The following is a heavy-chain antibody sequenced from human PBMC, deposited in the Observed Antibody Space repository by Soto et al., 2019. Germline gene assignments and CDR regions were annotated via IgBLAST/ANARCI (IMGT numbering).Heavy chain of an antibody. D-gene: IGHD3-22*01. CDR3: ARSSGHTMMNPY. V-gene: IGHV4-31*03. Sequence: QVQLQESGPGLVKPSQTLSLTCTVSGGSISSGGYYWSWIRQHPGKGLEWIGYIYYSGSTYYNPTLKSRVTISVDTSKNQCSLKLSSVTAADTAVYYCARSSGHTMMNPYWGQGTLVTVSS. CDR1: GGSISSGGYY. CDR2: IYYSGST. J-gene: IGHJ4*02.